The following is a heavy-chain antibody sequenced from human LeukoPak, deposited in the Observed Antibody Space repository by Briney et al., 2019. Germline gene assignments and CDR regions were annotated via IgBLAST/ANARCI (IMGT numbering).Heavy chain of an antibody. J-gene: IGHJ4*02. D-gene: IGHD1-26*01. CDR2: IYPGDSDT. CDR1: GYSFTNYW. CDR3: ARRVDSYWFFDY. V-gene: IGHV5-51*01. Sequence: GESLKIPCKGSGYSFTNYWIGWVRQMPGKGLEWMGIIYPGDSDTRYIPSFQGQVTISADKSINTAYLQWTSLKASDTAMYYCARRVDSYWFFDYWGQGTLVTVSS.